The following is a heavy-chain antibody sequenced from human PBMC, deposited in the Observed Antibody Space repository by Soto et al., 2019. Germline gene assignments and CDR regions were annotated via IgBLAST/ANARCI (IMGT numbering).Heavy chain of an antibody. Sequence: GGSLRLSCAASGFTFSSYGMHWVRQAPGKGLEWVAVIWYDGSNKYYADSVKGRFTISRDNSKNTLYLQMNSLRAEDTAVYYCARDRGIVVVQAINGAFDICGQGTMVPVSS. CDR2: IWYDGSNK. V-gene: IGHV3-33*01. J-gene: IGHJ3*02. CDR3: ARDRGIVVVQAINGAFDI. D-gene: IGHD2-2*01. CDR1: GFTFSSYG.